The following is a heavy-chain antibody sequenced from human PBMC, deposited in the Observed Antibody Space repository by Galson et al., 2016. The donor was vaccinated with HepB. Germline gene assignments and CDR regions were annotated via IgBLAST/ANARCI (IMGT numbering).Heavy chain of an antibody. Sequence: SVKVSCKASGGTFSRYAISWVRQAPGQGLEWMGGIIPIFGTTNYAQKFQGRVTITADESTRTAYMELSSLRSEDTAVYYCARPQSPYCSSTNCFYYGMDLWGQGTTVTVSS. V-gene: IGHV1-69*13. CDR3: ARPQSPYCSSTNCFYYGMDL. D-gene: IGHD2-2*01. CDR2: IIPIFGTT. CDR1: GGTFSRYA. J-gene: IGHJ6*02.